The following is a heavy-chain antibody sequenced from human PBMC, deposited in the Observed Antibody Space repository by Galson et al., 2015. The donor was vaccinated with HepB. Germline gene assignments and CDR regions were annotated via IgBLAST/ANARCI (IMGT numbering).Heavy chain of an antibody. V-gene: IGHV5-51*01. CDR3: ARQRWLRHDAFDI. J-gene: IGHJ3*02. CDR2: IYPGDSDT. D-gene: IGHD5-12*01. Sequence: QSGAEVKKPGESLKISCKGSGYTFVNYWIGWVRQMPGKGLEYMATIYPGDSDTKYSPSFKGQVTISVDKSISTTYLQWSSLKASDTAIYYCARQRWLRHDAFDIWGQGTVVTVSA. CDR1: GYTFVNYW.